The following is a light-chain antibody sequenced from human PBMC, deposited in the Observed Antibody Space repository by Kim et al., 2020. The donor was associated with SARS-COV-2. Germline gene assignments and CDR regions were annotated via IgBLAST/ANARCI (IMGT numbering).Light chain of an antibody. CDR3: QQYNNWPWT. J-gene: IGKJ1*01. CDR1: QRVSSY. Sequence: GSPGDTVTLSCRASQRVSSYLAWYLQKPGQTPRLLIYGASTRATGIPAMFSGSGSGTEFTLTISSLQSEDFAVYYCQQYNNWPWTFGQGTKVDIK. V-gene: IGKV3-15*01. CDR2: GAS.